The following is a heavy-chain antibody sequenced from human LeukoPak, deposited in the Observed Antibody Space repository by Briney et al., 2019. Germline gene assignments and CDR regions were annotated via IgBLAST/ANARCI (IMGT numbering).Heavy chain of an antibody. CDR1: GGSISSYY. D-gene: IGHD6-19*01. CDR2: IYYSGST. V-gene: IGHV4-59*01. CDR3: ARGWYSSGWYSDY. J-gene: IGHJ4*02. Sequence: PSETLSLTCTVSGGSISSYYWSWIRQPPGKGLEWIGYIYYSGSTNYNPSLKSRVTISVDTSKIQFSLKLSSVTAADTAVYYCARGWYSSGWYSDYWGQGTLVTVSS.